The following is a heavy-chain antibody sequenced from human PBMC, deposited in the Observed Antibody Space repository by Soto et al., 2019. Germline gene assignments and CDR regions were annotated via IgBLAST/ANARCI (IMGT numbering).Heavy chain of an antibody. CDR2: IYHSGST. CDR3: ARDEYGMDV. J-gene: IGHJ6*02. V-gene: IGHV4-30-2*01. Sequence: SETLSLTCAVSGGSISSGGYSWSWIRQPPGKGLEWIGYIYHSGSTYYNPSLKSRVTISVDRSKNQFSLKLSSVTAADTAVYYCARDEYGMDVWGQGTTVTVSS. CDR1: GGSISSGGYS.